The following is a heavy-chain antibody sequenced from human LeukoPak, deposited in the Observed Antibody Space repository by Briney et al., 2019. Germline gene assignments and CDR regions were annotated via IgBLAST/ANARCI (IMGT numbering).Heavy chain of an antibody. CDR3: ARVGYDFWSGWYYFDY. D-gene: IGHD3-3*01. J-gene: IGHJ4*02. CDR1: GFTFSSYW. Sequence: PGGSLRLSCAASGFTFSSYWMSWVRQAPGKGLEWVANIKQDGSEKYYVDSVKGRFTISRDNAKNSLYLQMNSLRAEDTAVYYCARVGYDFWSGWYYFDYWGQGTLVTVSS. CDR2: IKQDGSEK. V-gene: IGHV3-7*01.